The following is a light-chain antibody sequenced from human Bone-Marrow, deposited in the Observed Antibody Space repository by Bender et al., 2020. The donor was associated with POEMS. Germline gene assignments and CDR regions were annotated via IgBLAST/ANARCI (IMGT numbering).Light chain of an antibody. CDR3: CSYVGATTWL. CDR1: SDIGNFDL. V-gene: IGLV2-23*01. J-gene: IGLJ2*01. CDR2: EGS. Sequence: QSALTQPASVSGSPGQSITVSCTGTSDIGNFDLVSWYQHHSGKAPKLMIYEGSKRPSGVSNRFCGSNSGNTASLTISGLQADDEADYYCCSYVGATTWLFGRGTKLTVL.